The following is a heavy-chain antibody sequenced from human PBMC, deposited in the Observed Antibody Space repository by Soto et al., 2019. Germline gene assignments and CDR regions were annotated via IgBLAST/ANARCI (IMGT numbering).Heavy chain of an antibody. CDR1: GASVTRAGSY. V-gene: IGHV4-31*11. D-gene: IGHD4-17*01. CDR3: ATRTTVTTFDY. J-gene: IGHJ4*02. Sequence: QVQLQESGPGLVKPSQTLSLTCDVSGASVTRAGSYWGWIRQRPGQGLEWIGYIYFDGTTYHTPSLKSRVVISADTSRNQFSLSLSFLTAADTAVYYCATRTTVTTFDYWGQGTLVTVSS. CDR2: IYFDGTT.